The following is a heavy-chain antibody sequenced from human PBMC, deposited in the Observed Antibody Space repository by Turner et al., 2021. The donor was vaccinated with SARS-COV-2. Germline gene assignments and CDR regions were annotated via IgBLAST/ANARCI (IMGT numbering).Heavy chain of an antibody. J-gene: IGHJ6*02. CDR1: GGPISSYY. D-gene: IGHD6-19*01. V-gene: IGHV4-59*08. CDR3: ARHGFSGWDGGGMDV. CDR2: IHYSGST. Sequence: QVQLQESGPGLVKPSETLSLTCTGPGGPISSYYWSWIRQPPGKGLEWIGYIHYSGSTNYNPSLKSRVTISVDTSKNQFSLKLSSVTAADTAVYYCARHGFSGWDGGGMDVWGQGTTVTVSS.